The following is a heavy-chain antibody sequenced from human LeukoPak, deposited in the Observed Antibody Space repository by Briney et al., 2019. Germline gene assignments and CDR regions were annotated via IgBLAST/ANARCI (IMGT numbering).Heavy chain of an antibody. CDR3: ARDSPTIHIFDY. D-gene: IGHD5-24*01. CDR1: GGSNSSYC. V-gene: IGHV4-59*01. Sequence: SETLSLTCAAWGGSNSSYCWSWMRQPPGKGLEWIGYIYYSGSTNYNPSLKSRVTISVDTSKNQFYLKLSSVTAADTAVYYCARDSPTIHIFDYWGQGTLVTVSS. J-gene: IGHJ4*02. CDR2: IYYSGST.